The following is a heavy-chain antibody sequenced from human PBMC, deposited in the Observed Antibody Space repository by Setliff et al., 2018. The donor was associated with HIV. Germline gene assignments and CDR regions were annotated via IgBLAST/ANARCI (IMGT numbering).Heavy chain of an antibody. J-gene: IGHJ6*03. CDR3: ASLDGSESPYIYYYYMDV. CDR1: GGSISSYY. V-gene: IGHV4-39*01. D-gene: IGHD3-10*01. CDR2: INYRGNT. Sequence: ASETLSLTCSVSGGSISSYYWGWIRQPPGKGLEWMGSINYRGNTYYNPSLKSRAAISVDTSKNQISLKLSSVTAADTAVYYCASLDGSESPYIYYYYMDVWGEGTAVTVSS.